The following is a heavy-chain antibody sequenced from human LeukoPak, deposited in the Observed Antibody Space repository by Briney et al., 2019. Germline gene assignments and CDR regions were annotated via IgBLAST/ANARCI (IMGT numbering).Heavy chain of an antibody. Sequence: GGSLRLSCAASGFTFSSYSMNWVRQAPGKGLEWVSYISSSSSTIYYADSVMGRFTISRDNAKNSLYLQMNSLRAEDTAVYYCARGTYCTNGVCTIDYWGQGTLVTVSS. CDR3: ARGTYCTNGVCTIDY. D-gene: IGHD2-8*01. V-gene: IGHV3-48*04. J-gene: IGHJ4*02. CDR1: GFTFSSYS. CDR2: ISSSSSTI.